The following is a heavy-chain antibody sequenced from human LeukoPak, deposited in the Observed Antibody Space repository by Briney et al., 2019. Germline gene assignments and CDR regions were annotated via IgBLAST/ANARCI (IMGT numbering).Heavy chain of an antibody. V-gene: IGHV4-4*09. CDR2: IYTSGST. J-gene: IGHJ5*02. Sequence: PSETLSLTCAVPGGSISSYYWSWIRQPPGKGLEWIGYIYTSGSTNYNPSLKSRVTISVDTSKNQFSLKLSSVTAADTAVYYCARTIAAAGPGWFDPWGQGTLVTVSS. CDR3: ARTIAAAGPGWFDP. D-gene: IGHD6-13*01. CDR1: GGSISSYY.